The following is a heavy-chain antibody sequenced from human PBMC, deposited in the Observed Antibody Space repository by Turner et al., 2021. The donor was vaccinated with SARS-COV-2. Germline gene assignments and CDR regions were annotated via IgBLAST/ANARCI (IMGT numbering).Heavy chain of an antibody. J-gene: IGHJ4*02. CDR1: GFIFNNYA. Sequence: EVQLLESGGGLVQPGGSLRLSCTASGFIFNNYAMSWVRQAPGKGLEWVAAISGSGGNTYYADSAKGRFTISRDNSKNTQYLQMNSLRAEDTAVYYCARDYPWDTAMAHQGGGFDYWGQGTLVTVSS. D-gene: IGHD5-18*01. CDR2: ISGSGGNT. V-gene: IGHV3-23*01. CDR3: ARDYPWDTAMAHQGGGFDY.